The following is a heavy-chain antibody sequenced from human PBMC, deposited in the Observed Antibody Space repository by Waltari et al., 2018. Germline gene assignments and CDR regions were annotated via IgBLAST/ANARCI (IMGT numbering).Heavy chain of an antibody. Sequence: EVQLVESGGGLVQPGGSLRLSCAASGFTFSSYWMGWVRQAPGKGREWVANIKQDGSEKYYVASVKGRFTISRDNDKNSLYLQMNSLRAEDTSVYYCARAAAGTFAAFDIWGQGTMVTVSS. CDR1: GFTFSSYW. CDR3: ARAAAGTFAAFDI. J-gene: IGHJ3*02. V-gene: IGHV3-7*01. CDR2: IKQDGSEK. D-gene: IGHD6-13*01.